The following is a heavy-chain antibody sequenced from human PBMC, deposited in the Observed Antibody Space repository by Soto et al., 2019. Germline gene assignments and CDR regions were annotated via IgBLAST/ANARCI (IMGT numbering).Heavy chain of an antibody. Sequence: PAETLKISCNGSGYIFTSYWIGWVRQMPGKGLEWMGIIYPGDSDTRYSPSFQGQVTISADKSISTAYLQWSSLKASDTAMYYCARINPQWLANNWGQGTLVTVSS. CDR3: ARINPQWLANN. V-gene: IGHV5-51*01. CDR2: IYPGDSDT. D-gene: IGHD6-19*01. J-gene: IGHJ4*02. CDR1: GYIFTSYW.